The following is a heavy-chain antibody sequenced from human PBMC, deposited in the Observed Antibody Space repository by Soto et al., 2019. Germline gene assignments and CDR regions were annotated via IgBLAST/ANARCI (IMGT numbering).Heavy chain of an antibody. CDR2: IIPIPGIA. Sequence: ASVKVSCKASGGTFSSYTISWVRQAPGQGLERMGRIIPIPGIANYAQKFQGRVTITADKSTSTAYMELSSLRSEDTAVYYCASARKYSSGWYAGREAFDIWGQGTMVTVSS. V-gene: IGHV1-69*02. J-gene: IGHJ3*02. CDR3: ASARKYSSGWYAGREAFDI. D-gene: IGHD6-19*01. CDR1: GGTFSSYT.